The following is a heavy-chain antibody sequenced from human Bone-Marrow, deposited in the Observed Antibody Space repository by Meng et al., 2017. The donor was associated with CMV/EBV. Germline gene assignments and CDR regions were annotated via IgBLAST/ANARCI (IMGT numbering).Heavy chain of an antibody. CDR3: TTRDSSGYLYVDY. CDR2: IRSKAYGGTT. J-gene: IGHJ4*02. Sequence: GESLKISCAASGFTFSSYWMSWVRQAPGKGLEWVGFIRSKAYGGTTEYAASVKGRFTISRDDSKSIAYLQMNSLKTEDTAVYYCTTRDSSGYLYVDYWGQGTLVTVSS. D-gene: IGHD3-22*01. CDR1: GFTFSSYW. V-gene: IGHV3-49*04.